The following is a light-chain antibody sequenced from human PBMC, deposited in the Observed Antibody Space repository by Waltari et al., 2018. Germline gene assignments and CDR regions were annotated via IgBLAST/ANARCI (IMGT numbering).Light chain of an antibody. CDR2: QDN. J-gene: IGLJ2*01. CDR3: QTWDSSTVL. CDR1: KLGDKY. Sequence: DLTQPPSVSVSPGQTASITCSGEKLGDKYVSWYQQKPGQSPVLVIHQDNKRPSGITERFSGSNAGNTATLTISGTQAVDEADYYGQTWDSSTVLVGGGTKVTVL. V-gene: IGLV3-1*01.